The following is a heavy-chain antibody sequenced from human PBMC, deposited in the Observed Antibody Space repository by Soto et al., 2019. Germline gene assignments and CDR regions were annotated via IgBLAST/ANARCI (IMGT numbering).Heavy chain of an antibody. J-gene: IGHJ6*02. V-gene: IGHV1-69*01. CDR3: ASVVIGGSYYYYYGMDV. CDR1: GGTFSSYA. Sequence: QVQLVQSGAEVQKPGSSVKVSCKASGGTFSSYAISWVRQAPGQGLEWMGGIIPIFGTANYAQKFQGRVTITADESTSTAYMELSSVRSKDTAVYYCASVVIGGSYYYYYGMDVWGQGTTVTVSS. D-gene: IGHD2-15*01. CDR2: IIPIFGTA.